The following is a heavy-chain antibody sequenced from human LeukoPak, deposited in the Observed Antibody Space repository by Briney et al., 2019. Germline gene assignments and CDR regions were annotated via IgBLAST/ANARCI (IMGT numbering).Heavy chain of an antibody. J-gene: IGHJ4*02. Sequence: SVKVSCKASGGTFSSYAISWVRQAPGQGLEWMGGIIPIFGTANYAQKFQGRVTITTDESTSTAYMELSRLRSDDTAVYYCARGLRVGSSGYWGQGTLVTVSS. CDR2: IIPIFGTA. CDR3: ARGLRVGSSGY. V-gene: IGHV1-69*05. D-gene: IGHD3-16*01. CDR1: GGTFSSYA.